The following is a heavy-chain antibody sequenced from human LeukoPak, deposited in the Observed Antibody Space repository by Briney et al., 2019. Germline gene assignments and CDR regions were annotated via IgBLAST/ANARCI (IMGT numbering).Heavy chain of an antibody. D-gene: IGHD5-18*01. CDR1: GFTFSDYY. V-gene: IGHV3-11*01. CDR3: ARDTAIGWFDP. Sequence: GRSLRLSCAASGFTFSDYYMSWIRQAPGKGLEWVSYISSSGSTIYYADSVKGRFTISRDNAKNSLYLQMNSLRAEDTAVYYCARDTAIGWFDPWGQGTLVTVSS. J-gene: IGHJ5*02. CDR2: ISSSGSTI.